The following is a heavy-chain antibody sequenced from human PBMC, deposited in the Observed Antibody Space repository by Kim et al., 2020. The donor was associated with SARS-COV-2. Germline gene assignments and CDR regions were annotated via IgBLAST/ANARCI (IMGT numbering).Heavy chain of an antibody. CDR1: GGSISSYY. J-gene: IGHJ4*02. CDR2: IYYSGST. CDR3: ARGDYSSSWSFDY. D-gene: IGHD6-13*01. Sequence: SETLSLTCTVSGGSISSYYWSWIRQPPGKGLEWIGYIYYSGSTNYNPSLKSRVTISVDTSKNQFSLKLSSVTAADTAVYYCARGDYSSSWSFDYWGQGTLVTVSS. V-gene: IGHV4-59*13.